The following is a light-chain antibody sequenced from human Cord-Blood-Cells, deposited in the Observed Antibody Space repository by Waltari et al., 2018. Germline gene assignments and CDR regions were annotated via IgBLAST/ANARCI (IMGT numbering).Light chain of an antibody. J-gene: IGLJ1*01. CDR1: ISDVGGYNV. CDR2: YVS. V-gene: IGLV2-14*01. Sequence: QSALTPPASVSGSPGPSITRSCPGTISDVGGYNVVSWYQPHPGKAPKLMIYYVSNRPSGVSNRFSGPKSDNTASLTISGLQAEDEADYYCSSYTSSSTYVFGTGTKVTVL. CDR3: SSYTSSSTYV.